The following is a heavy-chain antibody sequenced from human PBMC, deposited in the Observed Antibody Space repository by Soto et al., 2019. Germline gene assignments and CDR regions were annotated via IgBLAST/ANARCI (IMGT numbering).Heavy chain of an antibody. V-gene: IGHV3-21*01. Sequence: EVQLVESGGGLVKPGGSLRLSCAASGFTFSTYSMSWVRQAPGKGLEWVSSISPSSTSIHYADSVKGRFTISRDNAEKSVCLQMDSLRADDTAIYYCSRVGGGVVVVPGANRGDFWGQGTLVTVSS. CDR2: ISPSSTSI. CDR1: GFTFSTYS. J-gene: IGHJ4*02. CDR3: SRVGGGVVVVPGANRGDF. D-gene: IGHD2-2*01.